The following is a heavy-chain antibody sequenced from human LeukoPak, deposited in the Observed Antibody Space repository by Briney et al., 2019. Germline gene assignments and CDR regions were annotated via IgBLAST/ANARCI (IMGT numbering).Heavy chain of an antibody. CDR3: ARGRRIQPYYYYYMDV. V-gene: IGHV4-34*01. D-gene: IGHD5-18*01. CDR1: GGSFSGYY. CDR2: INHSGST. J-gene: IGHJ6*03. Sequence: PSETLSLTCAVYGGSFSGYYWSWIRQPPGKGLEWIGEINHSGSTNYNPSLKSRVTISVDTSKNQFSLKLSSVTAADTAVYYCARGRRIQPYYYYYMDVWGKGTTVTVS.